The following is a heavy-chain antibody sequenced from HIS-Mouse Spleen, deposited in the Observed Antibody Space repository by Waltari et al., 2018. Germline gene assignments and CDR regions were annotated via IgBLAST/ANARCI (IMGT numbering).Heavy chain of an antibody. Sequence: QVQLQESGPGLVKPSETLSLTCTVSGYSISSCYYWGCTRQPPGKGLEWIGSIYHSGRTYYNPSLKSRVTISVDTSKNQFSLKLSSVTAADTAVYYCARVGNNWNYFDYWGQGTLVTVSS. J-gene: IGHJ4*02. CDR3: ARVGNNWNYFDY. V-gene: IGHV4-38-2*02. D-gene: IGHD1-20*01. CDR1: GYSISSCYY. CDR2: IYHSGRT.